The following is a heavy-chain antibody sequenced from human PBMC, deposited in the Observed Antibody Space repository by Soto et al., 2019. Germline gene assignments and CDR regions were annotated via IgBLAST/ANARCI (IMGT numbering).Heavy chain of an antibody. V-gene: IGHV3-53*01. CDR3: ARDWNGDKYFDY. Sequence: DVQLVESGGGLIQPGGSLRLSCAASGITATNGHMSWVRQSPGKGLEWVSVIFSDDNTYYADSVKGRFTISRDTSKNTVHLQMNSLRADDTAVYYCARDWNGDKYFDYWDQGTLVTVSS. CDR2: IFSDDNT. CDR1: GITATNGH. J-gene: IGHJ4*02. D-gene: IGHD4-17*01.